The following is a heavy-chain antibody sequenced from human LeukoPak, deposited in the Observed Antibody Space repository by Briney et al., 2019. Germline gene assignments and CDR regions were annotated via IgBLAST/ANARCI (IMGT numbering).Heavy chain of an antibody. CDR2: ISSGTGSYI. V-gene: IGHV3-21*01. CDR3: ARCSGVFGSSGY. Sequence: PGGSLRLSCVASGSSFSSYSMNWVRQAPGKGLEWVSTISSGTGSYIYYADSVRGRFTISRDNAKNSLYLQMNSLRAEDTAVYYCARCSGVFGSSGYWGQGTLVTVSS. CDR1: GSSFSSYS. D-gene: IGHD6-6*01. J-gene: IGHJ4*02.